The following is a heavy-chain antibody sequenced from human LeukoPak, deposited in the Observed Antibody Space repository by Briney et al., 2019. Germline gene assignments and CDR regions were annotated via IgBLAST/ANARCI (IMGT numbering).Heavy chain of an antibody. D-gene: IGHD2-21*02. J-gene: IGHJ4*02. CDR2: IIPIFGTA. Sequence: ASVTVSFTASGGTFIIYAISWVRQAPGQGLEWMGGIIPIFGTANYAQKFQGRVTITTDESTSTAYMELSSLRSEDTAVYYCARGGGVVTATPPYFDYWGQGTLVTVSS. CDR3: ARGGGVVTATPPYFDY. V-gene: IGHV1-69*05. CDR1: GGTFIIYA.